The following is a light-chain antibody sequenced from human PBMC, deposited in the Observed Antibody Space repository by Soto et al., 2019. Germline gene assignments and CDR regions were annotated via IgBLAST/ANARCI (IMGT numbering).Light chain of an antibody. CDR3: ATWADSLSGWV. CDR1: SSNIGDNY. Sequence: QSVLTQPPSASGTPGQRGILSCSGSSSNIGDNYVYWDQQLPGTAPKLLIYNINQRPSGVPDRFSGSKSGTSASLAISVLRSDYEADYCCATWADSLSGWVFGGGTQLTVL. V-gene: IGLV1-47*02. J-gene: IGLJ3*02. CDR2: NIN.